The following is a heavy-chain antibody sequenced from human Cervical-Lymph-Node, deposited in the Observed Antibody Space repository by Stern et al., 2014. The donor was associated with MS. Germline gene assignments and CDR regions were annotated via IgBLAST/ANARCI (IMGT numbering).Heavy chain of an antibody. CDR2: INPGGGTT. CDR3: AREEYNDYDFGAFDM. D-gene: IGHD4-17*01. J-gene: IGHJ3*02. V-gene: IGHV1-46*01. Sequence: QVQLMQSGAEVKKPGASVKLSCKASGYTFTSHYLHWVRQAPGQGLEWMGIINPGGGTTNLAQKFQGRVIMTGDTSTRPVYLELSSLRSEDTAVYFCAREEYNDYDFGAFDMWGQGTMVTVSS. CDR1: GYTFTSHY.